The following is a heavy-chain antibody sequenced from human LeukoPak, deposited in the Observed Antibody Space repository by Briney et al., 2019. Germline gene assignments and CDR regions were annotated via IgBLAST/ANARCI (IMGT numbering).Heavy chain of an antibody. Sequence: GGSLRLSCAASGFTFSSYGMHWVRQAPGKGLEWVAFIQFDGSHIFYADSVRGRFTISRDSAKNSLYLQMNSLRAEDTAVYYCARILSCSSTTCFGGYFDSWGQGTPVTVSS. J-gene: IGHJ4*02. CDR1: GFTFSSYG. CDR3: ARILSCSSTTCFGGYFDS. D-gene: IGHD2-2*01. CDR2: IQFDGSHI. V-gene: IGHV3-30*02.